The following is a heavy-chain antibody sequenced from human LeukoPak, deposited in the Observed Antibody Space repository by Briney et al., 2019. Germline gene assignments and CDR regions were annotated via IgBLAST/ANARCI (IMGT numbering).Heavy chain of an antibody. Sequence: GSLRLSCAASGFTFSSYVMNWVRQAPGKGLEWVSAISGGGSTYYADSVKGRFTFSRDNSKNTLYLQMNSLRAEDTAVYYCAKLYNDYGDENFDYWGQGTLVTVSS. V-gene: IGHV3-23*01. CDR2: ISGGGST. CDR1: GFTFSSYV. J-gene: IGHJ4*02. D-gene: IGHD4-17*01. CDR3: AKLYNDYGDENFDY.